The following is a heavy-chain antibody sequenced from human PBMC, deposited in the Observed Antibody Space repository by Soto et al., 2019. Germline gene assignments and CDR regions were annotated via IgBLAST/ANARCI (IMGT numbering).Heavy chain of an antibody. Sequence: GESLKISCKASGFIFTIYWLSWVRQMPGKGLEWMGMLNPKDSFANYSPSFRGHVTISPDTSVTTAYLKWSSLKASDTAVYYCAKINGAITFLHFDNWGQGTLVTVSS. J-gene: IGHJ4*02. D-gene: IGHD3-10*01. CDR2: LNPKDSFA. CDR3: AKINGAITFLHFDN. V-gene: IGHV5-10-1*01. CDR1: GFIFTIYW.